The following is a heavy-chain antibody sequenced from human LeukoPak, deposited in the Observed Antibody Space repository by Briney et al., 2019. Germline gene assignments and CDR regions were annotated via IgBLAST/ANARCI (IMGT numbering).Heavy chain of an antibody. V-gene: IGHV3-74*01. CDR2: IKTDGSVT. J-gene: IGHJ6*02. CDR1: GFTFSNHW. CDR3: ARGISMDV. Sequence: GGSLRLSCAASGFTFSNHWIHWVRQAPGKGLVWVSRIKTDGSVTNYADSVEGRFTISRDIAKNTVYLQMNSLRVEETAIYYCARGISMDVWGQGPRSPSP.